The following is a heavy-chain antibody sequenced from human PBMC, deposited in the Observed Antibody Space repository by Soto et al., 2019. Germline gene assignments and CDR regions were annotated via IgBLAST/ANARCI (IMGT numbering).Heavy chain of an antibody. V-gene: IGHV3-21*01. CDR2: ITSRSSYI. J-gene: IGHJ5*02. D-gene: IGHD6-13*01. CDR3: ARDLQQLASNWFDP. Sequence: GGSLRLSCAASGFTFSSYWMSWVRQAPGKGLEWVSSITSRSSYIYYADSVKGRFTISRDNAKNSLYLQMNSLRAEDTAVYYCARDLQQLASNWFDPWGQGTLVTVSS. CDR1: GFTFSSYW.